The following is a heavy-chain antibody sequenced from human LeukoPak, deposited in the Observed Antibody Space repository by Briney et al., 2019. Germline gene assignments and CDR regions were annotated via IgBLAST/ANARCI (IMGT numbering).Heavy chain of an antibody. CDR3: ATGDSSGYYSGVVEIDY. J-gene: IGHJ4*02. V-gene: IGHV1-2*02. CDR1: GYTFTDYY. Sequence: ASVKVSCKASGYTFTDYYIHWVRQAPGQGLEWMGWINPSSGGTAYAQKFQGRVTMTRDTSISTAYMELSRLRSDDTAVYYCATGDSSGYYSGVVEIDYWGQGTLVTVSS. D-gene: IGHD3-22*01. CDR2: INPSSGGT.